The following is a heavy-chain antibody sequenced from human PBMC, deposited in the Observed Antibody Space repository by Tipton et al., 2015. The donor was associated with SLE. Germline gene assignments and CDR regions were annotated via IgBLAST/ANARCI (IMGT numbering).Heavy chain of an antibody. V-gene: IGHV3-23*01. CDR2: ISGSGGST. CDR1: GFSFSIYA. Sequence: SLRLSCAASGFSFSIYAMSWVRQAPGKGLEWVSAISGSGGSTYYADSVKGRFTISRDNSKNTLYLQMNSLRAEDTAVYYCAKVEAAAGGWHYDYIWGSYRYDPWGQGTLVTVSS. D-gene: IGHD3-16*02. J-gene: IGHJ5*02. CDR3: AKVEAAAGGWHYDYIWGSYRYDP.